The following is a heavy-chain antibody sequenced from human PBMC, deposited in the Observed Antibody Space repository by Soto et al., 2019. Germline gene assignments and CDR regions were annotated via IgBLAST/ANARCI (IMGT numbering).Heavy chain of an antibody. J-gene: IGHJ6*02. CDR1: GYTFTSYY. V-gene: IGHV1-46*01. Sequence: ASVKVSCKASGYTFTSYYMHWVRQAPGQGLEWMGIINPSGGSTSYAQKFQGRVTMTRDTSTSTVYMELSSLRSEDTAVYYCARDYLGGHYYYGIDVWGQGPTVTVSS. CDR2: INPSGGST. CDR3: ARDYLGGHYYYGIDV.